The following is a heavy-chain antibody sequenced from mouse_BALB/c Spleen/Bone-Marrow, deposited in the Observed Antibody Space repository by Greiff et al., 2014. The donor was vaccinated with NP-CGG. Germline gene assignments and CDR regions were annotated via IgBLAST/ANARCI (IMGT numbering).Heavy chain of an antibody. J-gene: IGHJ2*01. CDR3: ARDYSGYIDF. V-gene: IGHV7-3*02. Sequence: VQLQQSGGGLVQPGGSLRLSCTTSGFTFTDYFMTWVRQPPGKALEWLGFIRNKANGYTTEYNPSVKGRFTISRDTSQGILYLQMNTLRAEDSAIYFCARDYSGYIDFWGQGTTLTVSS. CDR2: IRNKANGYTT. CDR1: GFTFTDYF. D-gene: IGHD5-1*01.